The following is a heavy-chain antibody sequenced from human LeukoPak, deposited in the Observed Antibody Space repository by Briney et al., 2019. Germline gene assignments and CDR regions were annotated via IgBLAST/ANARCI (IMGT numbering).Heavy chain of an antibody. CDR1: GGTFSSYA. Sequence: ASVKVSCKASGGTFSSYAISWVRLAPGQGLEWMGGIIPIFGTANYAQKFQGRVTITADESTSTAYMELSSLRSEDTAVYYCARDLGSSSWSPYYYYGMDVWGQGTTVTVSS. D-gene: IGHD6-13*01. CDR3: ARDLGSSSWSPYYYYGMDV. J-gene: IGHJ6*02. V-gene: IGHV1-69*13. CDR2: IIPIFGTA.